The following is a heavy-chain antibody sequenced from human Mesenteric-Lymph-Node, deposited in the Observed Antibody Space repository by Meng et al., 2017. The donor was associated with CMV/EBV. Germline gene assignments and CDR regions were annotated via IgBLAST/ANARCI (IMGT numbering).Heavy chain of an antibody. CDR2: IIPILGIA. CDR3: AGGIAAAGSRWFDP. J-gene: IGHJ5*02. Sequence: QVQLVQSGAEVKKPGYSVKVSCKASVGTFSSYTISWVRQAPGQGLEWMGRIIPILGIANYAQKFQGRVTITADKSTSTAYMELSSLRSEDTAVYYCAGGIAAAGSRWFDPWGQGTLVTVSS. D-gene: IGHD6-13*01. V-gene: IGHV1-69*02. CDR1: VGTFSSYT.